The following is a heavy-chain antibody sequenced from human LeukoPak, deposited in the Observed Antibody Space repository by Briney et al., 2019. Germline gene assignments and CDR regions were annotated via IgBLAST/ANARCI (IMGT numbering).Heavy chain of an antibody. CDR3: ARGLALATSPLDY. CDR1: GGTFSSYA. CDR2: IIPIFGTA. J-gene: IGHJ4*02. D-gene: IGHD5-12*01. Sequence: ASVKVSCKASGGTFSSYAISWVRQAPGQGLEWMGGIIPIFGTANYAQKFQGRVTITTDESTSTAYMELSSLRSEDTAVYYCARGLALATSPLDYWGQGTLVTVSS. V-gene: IGHV1-69*05.